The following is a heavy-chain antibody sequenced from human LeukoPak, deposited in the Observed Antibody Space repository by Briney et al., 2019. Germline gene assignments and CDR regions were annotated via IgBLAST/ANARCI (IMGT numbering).Heavy chain of an antibody. Sequence: PSETLSLTCAVSGGSISSNNWWGWVRQPPGKGLEWIGEIYHSGSPNYNPSLKSRVTISVDKSRNHFSLNLSSVTAADTAVYYCARVNIDNWHSCDYWGQGTLVTVSS. CDR3: ARVNIDNWHSCDY. D-gene: IGHD1-1*01. CDR1: GGSISSNNW. CDR2: IYHSGSP. V-gene: IGHV4-4*02. J-gene: IGHJ4*02.